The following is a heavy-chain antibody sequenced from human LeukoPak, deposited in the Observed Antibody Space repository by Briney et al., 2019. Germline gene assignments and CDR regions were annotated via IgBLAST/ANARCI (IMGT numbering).Heavy chain of an antibody. CDR3: AKGGYSRIAGTFDS. Sequence: GGSLRLSCAASGFTVRSNSMSWVRQAPGKGLEWVAVISYGGSNTYYADSVKGRFTISRDNSKNTLYLQMDSLRAEDTAVYYCAKGGYSRIAGTFDSWGQGTLVTVSS. D-gene: IGHD5-12*01. CDR1: GFTVRSNS. J-gene: IGHJ4*02. V-gene: IGHV3-30*18. CDR2: ISYGGSNT.